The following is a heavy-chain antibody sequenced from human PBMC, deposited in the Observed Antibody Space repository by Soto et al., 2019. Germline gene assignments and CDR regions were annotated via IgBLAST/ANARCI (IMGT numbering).Heavy chain of an antibody. CDR1: GGSITGYY. CDR3: ARRNYGEEGYFFDF. D-gene: IGHD4-17*01. J-gene: IGHJ4*02. Sequence: SETLSLTCTVSGGSITGYYWSWIRQPPGKGLEWIGYIYDSGTTTYNAALKSRVTISADTSKNQFSLNLRSVTAADTAVYFCARRNYGEEGYFFDFWGQGLLVTVSS. V-gene: IGHV4-59*08. CDR2: IYDSGTT.